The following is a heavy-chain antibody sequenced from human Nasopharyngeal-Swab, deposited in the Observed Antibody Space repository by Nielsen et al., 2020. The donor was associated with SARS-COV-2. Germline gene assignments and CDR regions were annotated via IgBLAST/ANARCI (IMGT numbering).Heavy chain of an antibody. Sequence: WVRQAPGQGLEWMGIINPSGGSTSYALKFQGRVTMTRDTSTSTVYMELSSLRSEDTAVYYCARVDTAMVSYYYYGMDVWGQGTTVTVSS. D-gene: IGHD5-18*01. CDR2: INPSGGST. V-gene: IGHV1-46*01. CDR3: ARVDTAMVSYYYYGMDV. J-gene: IGHJ6*02.